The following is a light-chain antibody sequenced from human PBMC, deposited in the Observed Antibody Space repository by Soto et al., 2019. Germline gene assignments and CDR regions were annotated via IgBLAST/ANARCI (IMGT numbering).Light chain of an antibody. Sequence: QSALTQPASVSGSPGQSITISCTGSSTDVGGYAYVSWYQQFPGKPPKLMIYDVSNRPSGVSNRFSGSESGNTAYLTLSGLQAEDEADYYCSSYTSGSTLVLGGGTKLTVL. CDR1: STDVGGYAY. V-gene: IGLV2-14*03. J-gene: IGLJ3*02. CDR3: SSYTSGSTLV. CDR2: DVS.